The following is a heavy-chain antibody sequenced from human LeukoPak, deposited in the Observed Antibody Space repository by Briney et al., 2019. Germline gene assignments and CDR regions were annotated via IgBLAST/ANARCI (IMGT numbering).Heavy chain of an antibody. CDR2: SSAYNGDT. CDR1: GYTFTKHG. D-gene: IGHD6-25*01. J-gene: IGHJ4*02. CDR3: ARDPSNSSGWRAWGDY. Sequence: ASVKVSCKASGYTFTKHGINWVRQAPGQGLECMGWSSAYNGDTKYAQKFQGRVTMTTDTSTTTAYMELRSLRSDDTAVYYCARDPSNSSGWRAWGDYWGQGILVTVSS. V-gene: IGHV1-18*04.